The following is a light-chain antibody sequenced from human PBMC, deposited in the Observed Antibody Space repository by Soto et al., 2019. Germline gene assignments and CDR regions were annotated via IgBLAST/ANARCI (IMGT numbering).Light chain of an antibody. V-gene: IGKV1-39*01. Sequence: DIQVTQSPSSLSASVGDRVTITCRASQSISRYLNWYQQKPGKAPKVLIFAASSLQSGVPSRFSGSGSGTDFTLTIGSLQPEDFGNYFCQQSYSYPRTFGQGTKVDIK. J-gene: IGKJ1*01. CDR1: QSISRY. CDR3: QQSYSYPRT. CDR2: AAS.